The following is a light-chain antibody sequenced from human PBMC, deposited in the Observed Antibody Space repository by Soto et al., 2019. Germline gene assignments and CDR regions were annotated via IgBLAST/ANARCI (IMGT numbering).Light chain of an antibody. CDR1: IDDVTAYSG. CDR3: SVYTRTSTYV. J-gene: IGLJ1*01. V-gene: IGLV2-18*01. CDR2: GVS. Sequence: QSVLTQPPSVSGSPGQSDTISWSGTIDDVTAYSGVSWYKQTPDTAPTPMIYGVSTRPSGVPDRFSGSRSGNTASLSISGLQAEDEGDYYCSVYTRTSTYVFGTGTKVTVL.